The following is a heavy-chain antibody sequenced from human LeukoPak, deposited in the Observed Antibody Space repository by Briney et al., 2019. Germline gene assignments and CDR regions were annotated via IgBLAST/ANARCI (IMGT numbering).Heavy chain of an antibody. J-gene: IGHJ4*02. CDR1: GFTFSSYS. Sequence: GGSLRLSCAASGFTFSSYSMNWVRQAPGKGLEWVSYISSSSSTIYYADSVKGRFTISRDNAKNSLYLQMNSLRAEDTAVYYCARDPLGKGGAVGDLWGQGTLVTVSS. CDR3: ARDPLGKGGAVGDL. D-gene: IGHD6-19*01. CDR2: ISSSSSTI. V-gene: IGHV3-48*01.